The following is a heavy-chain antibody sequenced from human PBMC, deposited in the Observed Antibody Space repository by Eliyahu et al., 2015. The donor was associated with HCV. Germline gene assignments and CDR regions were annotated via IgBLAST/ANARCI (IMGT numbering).Heavy chain of an antibody. Sequence: QITLKESGPTLVKPTQTLTLTCTLSGFSLSTNGVGVGWIRQPPGKALEWLAHIYWDDEKRYSPSLQTRLTIFKDTSKNQVVLTMTDMDPVDTATYYCAHTQGIALRPLYWGQGTLVTVSS. D-gene: IGHD6-13*01. CDR1: GFSLSTNGVG. CDR3: AHTQGIALRPLY. J-gene: IGHJ4*02. CDR2: IYWDDEK. V-gene: IGHV2-5*02.